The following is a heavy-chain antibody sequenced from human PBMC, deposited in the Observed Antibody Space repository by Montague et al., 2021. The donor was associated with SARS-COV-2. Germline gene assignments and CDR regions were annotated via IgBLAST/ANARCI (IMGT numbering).Heavy chain of an antibody. Sequence: SESLSLTRAVYGGSLSGYYWSWIRQPPGKGLEWIGEINHSGSTNYNPSLKSRVTISVDTSKNQFSLKLSSVTAADTAVYYCARDLGDYWGQGTLVTVSS. J-gene: IGHJ4*02. V-gene: IGHV4-34*01. CDR2: INHSGST. CDR1: GGSLSGYY. CDR3: ARDLGDY.